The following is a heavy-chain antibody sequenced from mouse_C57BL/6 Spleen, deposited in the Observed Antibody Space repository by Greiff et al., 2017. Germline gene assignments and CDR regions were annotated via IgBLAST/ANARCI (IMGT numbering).Heavy chain of an antibody. J-gene: IGHJ4*01. Sequence: EVKLVESGGGLVKPGGSLKLSCAASGFTFSDYGMHWVRQAPEKGLEWVAYISSGSSTIYYADTVKGRFTISRDNAQNTLFLQMTSLRSEDTAMYYCARTTVVSYYAMDYWGQGTSVTVSS. CDR2: ISSGSSTI. CDR3: ARTTVVSYYAMDY. V-gene: IGHV5-17*01. CDR1: GFTFSDYG. D-gene: IGHD1-1*01.